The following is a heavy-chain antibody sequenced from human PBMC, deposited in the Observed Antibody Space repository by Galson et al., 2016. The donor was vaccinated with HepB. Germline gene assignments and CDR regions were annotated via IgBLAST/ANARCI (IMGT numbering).Heavy chain of an antibody. J-gene: IGHJ4*02. Sequence: SLRLSCAASGFTFSSYGMHWVRQAPGKGLEWVAVISYDGSNKYYAYSVKGRFTISRDNSKNTLYLQMNSLRAEDTAVYYCAKGGSGYDLTFDYWGQGTLVTVSS. CDR1: GFTFSSYG. V-gene: IGHV3-30*18. CDR3: AKGGSGYDLTFDY. D-gene: IGHD5-12*01. CDR2: ISYDGSNK.